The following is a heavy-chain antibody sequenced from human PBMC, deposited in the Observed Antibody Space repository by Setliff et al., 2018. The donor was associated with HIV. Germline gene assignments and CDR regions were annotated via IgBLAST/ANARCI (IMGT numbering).Heavy chain of an antibody. CDR3: ARAYDTLTGYYDY. V-gene: IGHV1-46*01. CDR2: IDPSGGSP. Sequence: ASVKVSCKASGYTFTNYYIHWVRQAPGQGLEWMGIIDPSGGSPTYAQKLQDRVTMTTDTSTSTAYMELRSLRSDDTAVYYCARAYDTLTGYYDYWGQGTLVTVSS. J-gene: IGHJ4*02. D-gene: IGHD3-9*01. CDR1: GYTFTNYY.